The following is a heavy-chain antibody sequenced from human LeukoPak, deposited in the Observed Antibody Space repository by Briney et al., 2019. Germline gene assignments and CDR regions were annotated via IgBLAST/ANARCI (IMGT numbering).Heavy chain of an antibody. Sequence: ASETLSLTCTVSGGSIGGYYWSWIRQPPGKGLEWIGYIYYSGSTSYNPSLKSRVTISIDTSKNQFSLKLSSVTAADTAVYYCARDHYYDSSGYTFRHWGQGTLVTVSS. V-gene: IGHV4-59*01. J-gene: IGHJ1*01. D-gene: IGHD3-22*01. CDR3: ARDHYYDSSGYTFRH. CDR2: IYYSGST. CDR1: GGSIGGYY.